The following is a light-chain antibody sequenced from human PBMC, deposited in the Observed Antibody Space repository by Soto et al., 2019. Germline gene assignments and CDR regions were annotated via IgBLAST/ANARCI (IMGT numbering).Light chain of an antibody. CDR2: GAS. V-gene: IGKV1-5*01. J-gene: IGKJ1*01. Sequence: DIQLTQSPPTLSASVGDRVTITCRASQSVGIWLAWYQHKPGKAPKVFVYGASSLETGVPSRFGGSASATEFTLVINGLQADDSATYYCQQYFAYPLTFGQGTKVEVK. CDR3: QQYFAYPLT. CDR1: QSVGIW.